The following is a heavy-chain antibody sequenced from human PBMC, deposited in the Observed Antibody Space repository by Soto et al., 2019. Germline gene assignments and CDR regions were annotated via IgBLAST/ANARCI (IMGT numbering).Heavy chain of an antibody. CDR1: GYTFTSYA. D-gene: IGHD4-17*01. CDR3: ARGYMTTVTTQVNY. CDR2: INAGNGNT. V-gene: IGHV1-3*01. J-gene: IGHJ4*02. Sequence: GASVKVSCKASGYTFTSYAMHWVRQAPGQRLEWMGWINAGNGNTKYSQKFQGRVTITRDTSASTAYMELSSLRSEDTAVYYCARGYMTTVTTQVNYWGQGTLVTVSS.